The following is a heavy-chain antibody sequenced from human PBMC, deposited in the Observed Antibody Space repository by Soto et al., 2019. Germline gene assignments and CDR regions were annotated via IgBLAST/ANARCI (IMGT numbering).Heavy chain of an antibody. V-gene: IGHV4-30-4*01. CDR3: AGKPSNYYGSGSYPFDP. D-gene: IGHD3-10*01. J-gene: IGHJ5*02. CDR2: IYYSGST. Sequence: LSETLSLTCTVSGCSISSGDYYWSWIRQPPGKGLEWIGYIYYSGSTYYNPSLKSRVTISVDTSKNQFSLKLGSVTAADTAVYYCAGKPSNYYGSGSYPFDPWGQGTLVTVSS. CDR1: GCSISSGDYY.